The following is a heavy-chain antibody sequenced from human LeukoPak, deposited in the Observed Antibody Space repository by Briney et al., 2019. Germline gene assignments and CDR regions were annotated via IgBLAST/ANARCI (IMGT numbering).Heavy chain of an antibody. D-gene: IGHD1-26*01. CDR2: IYYSGNT. J-gene: IGHJ4*02. CDR1: GGFISSYY. Sequence: PSETLSLTCTVSGGFISSYYWSWIRQPPGKGLEWIGYIYYSGNTNYNPSLKGRVTISVDTSKNQFSLKLISVTAADTAVYYCARLYVGNSYSGSYYYPDYWGQGTLVIVSS. CDR3: ARLYVGNSYSGSYYYPDY. V-gene: IGHV4-59*08.